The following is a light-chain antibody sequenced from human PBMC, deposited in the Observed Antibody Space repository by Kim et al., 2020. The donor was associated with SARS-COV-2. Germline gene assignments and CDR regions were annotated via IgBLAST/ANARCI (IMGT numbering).Light chain of an antibody. V-gene: IGLV3-19*01. J-gene: IGLJ2*01. CDR1: SLRSYY. Sequence: SSELTQDPAVSVALVQTVRITCQGDSLRSYYATWYQQKPRQAPVLVIYGRNNRPSGIPDRFSGSASGNTASLTISGAQAEDEAEFYCQSRDSGGDVVFGGGTKLTVL. CDR2: GRN. CDR3: QSRDSGGDVV.